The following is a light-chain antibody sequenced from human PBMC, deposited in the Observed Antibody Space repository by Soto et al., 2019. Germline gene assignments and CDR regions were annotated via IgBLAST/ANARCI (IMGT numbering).Light chain of an antibody. J-gene: IGLJ2*01. CDR2: DVT. Sequence: QSALTQPASVSGSPGQSITISCTGTSSDVGGYNYVSWYQQHPGKAPQLMIYDVTNRPSRISNRFSGSKAGNTASLTISGLQAEDEADYYCSSYTSSSTPVFGGGTKLTVL. CDR3: SSYTSSSTPV. V-gene: IGLV2-14*01. CDR1: SSDVGGYNY.